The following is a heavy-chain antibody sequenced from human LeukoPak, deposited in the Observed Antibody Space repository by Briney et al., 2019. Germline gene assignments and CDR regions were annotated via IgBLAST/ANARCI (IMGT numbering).Heavy chain of an antibody. CDR3: ARGRGTMIVAHFDY. CDR1: CGSFSGYY. J-gene: IGHJ4*02. CDR2: INHSGST. D-gene: IGHD3-22*01. V-gene: IGHV4-34*01. Sequence: SETLSLTCAVYCGSFSGYYWSWIRQPPGKGLEWIGEINHSGSTNYNPSLKSRVTISVDTSKNQFSLKLSSVTAADTAVYYCARGRGTMIVAHFDYWGQGTLVTVSS.